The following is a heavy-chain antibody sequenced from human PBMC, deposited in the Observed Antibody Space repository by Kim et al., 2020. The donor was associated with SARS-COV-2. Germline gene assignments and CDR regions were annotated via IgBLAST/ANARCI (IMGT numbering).Heavy chain of an antibody. CDR3: ARDRGSVVVVAATQHFDY. V-gene: IGHV1-46*01. J-gene: IGHJ4*02. CDR1: GYTFTSYY. Sequence: ASVKVSCKASGYTFTSYYMHWVRQAPGQGLEWMGIINPSGGSTSYAQKFQGRVTMTRDTSTSTVYMELSSLRSEDTAVYYCARDRGSVVVVAATQHFDYWGQGTLVTVSS. D-gene: IGHD2-15*01. CDR2: INPSGGST.